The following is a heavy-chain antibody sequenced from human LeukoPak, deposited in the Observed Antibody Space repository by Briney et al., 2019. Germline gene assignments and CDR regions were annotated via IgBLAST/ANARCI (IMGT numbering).Heavy chain of an antibody. V-gene: IGHV1-2*02. D-gene: IGHD3-10*01. CDR2: INPNSGGT. CDR3: ASSQAPLWFGELSANYYYYYYMDV. Sequence: ASVKVSCKASGYTFTGYYMHWVRQAPGQGLEWMGWINPNSGGTNYAQKFQGRVTMTRDTSISTAYMELSRLRSEDTAVYYCASSQAPLWFGELSANYYYYYYMDVWGKGTTVTVSS. CDR1: GYTFTGYY. J-gene: IGHJ6*03.